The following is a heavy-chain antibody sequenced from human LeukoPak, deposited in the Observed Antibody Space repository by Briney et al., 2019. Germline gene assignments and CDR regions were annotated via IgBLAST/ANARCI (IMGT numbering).Heavy chain of an antibody. CDR1: GGSISSYY. CDR2: IYTSGST. CDR3: ARATPYGIAAAGNYYYYYYMDV. J-gene: IGHJ6*03. Sequence: SETLSLTCTVSGGSISSYYWSWIRQPAGKGLEWIGRIYTSGSTNYSPSLKSRVTMSVDTSKNQFSLKLSSVTAADTAVYYCARATPYGIAAAGNYYYYYYMDVWGKGTTVTVSS. V-gene: IGHV4-4*07. D-gene: IGHD6-13*01.